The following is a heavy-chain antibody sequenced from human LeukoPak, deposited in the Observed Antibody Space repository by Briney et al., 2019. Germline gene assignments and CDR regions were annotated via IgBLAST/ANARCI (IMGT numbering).Heavy chain of an antibody. J-gene: IGHJ4*02. V-gene: IGHV3-30*02. CDR1: GFTFSSYG. CDR2: IRYDGSNK. CDR3: AKDHRWQLTMYYFDC. D-gene: IGHD2-15*01. Sequence: GGSLRPSCGASGFTFSSYGMHWVRQAPGKGLEWVAFIRYDGSNKYYADSVKGRFTISRDNSKNTLYLQMNSLRAEDTAVYYCAKDHRWQLTMYYFDCWGQGTLVTVSS.